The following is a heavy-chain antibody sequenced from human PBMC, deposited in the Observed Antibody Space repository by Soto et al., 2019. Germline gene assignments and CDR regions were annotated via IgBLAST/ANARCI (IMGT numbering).Heavy chain of an antibody. D-gene: IGHD1-7*01. CDR1: GYTFKYYF. Sequence: SSVKVSCNASGYTFKYYFLHWVRQAPGQGLEWMGWINSNTGGTNYAQKFQGRVTMTRDTPISTAYMELSRLTSADTAVYHCARESVVTGTHHFDYWGQGTLVTVSS. CDR2: INSNTGGT. CDR3: ARESVVTGTHHFDY. J-gene: IGHJ4*02. V-gene: IGHV1-2*02.